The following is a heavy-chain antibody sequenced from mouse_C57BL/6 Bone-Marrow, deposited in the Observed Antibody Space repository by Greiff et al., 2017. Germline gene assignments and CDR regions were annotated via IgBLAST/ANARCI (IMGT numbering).Heavy chain of an antibody. CDR3: ARFGDYFDY. CDR2: IHPNSGST. CDR1: GYTFTSYW. J-gene: IGHJ2*01. Sequence: VQLVESGAELVKPGASVKLSCKASGYTFTSYWMPWVKQRPGQGLEWIGMIHPNSGSTNYNEKFKSKATLTVDKSSSTAYMQLSSLTSEDSAVYYCARFGDYFDYWGQGTTLTVSS. V-gene: IGHV1-64*01.